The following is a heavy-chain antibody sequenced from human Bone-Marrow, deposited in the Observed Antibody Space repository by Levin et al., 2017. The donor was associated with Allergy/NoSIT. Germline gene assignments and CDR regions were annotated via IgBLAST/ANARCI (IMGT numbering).Heavy chain of an antibody. CDR2: ISPDSGVT. CDR1: GYSFIRYY. D-gene: IGHD1-26*01. Sequence: GESLKISCKASGYSFIRYYIHWVRQAPGQGLEWMGWISPDSGVTKYAQKFQGRVTMTRDTSISTAHMELTRLRSDDTAVYYCARIFLGSYYFDYWGQGTLVTVSS. V-gene: IGHV1-2*02. CDR3: ARIFLGSYYFDY. J-gene: IGHJ4*02.